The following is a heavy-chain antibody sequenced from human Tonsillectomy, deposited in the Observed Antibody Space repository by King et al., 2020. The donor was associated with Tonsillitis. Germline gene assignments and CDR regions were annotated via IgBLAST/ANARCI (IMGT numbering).Heavy chain of an antibody. CDR2: IRSKANSYAP. J-gene: IGHJ6*03. D-gene: IGHD5-18*01. CDR1: GFRFSDST. V-gene: IGHV3-73*01. Sequence: VQLVESGGGLVQPGGSLKLSCAASGFRFSDSTMHWVRQASGKGLEWVGRIRSKANSYAPEYSVSVKGRVTTSRDDSKNTAYLQMNSLKTEDTGVYYCTRQGGYSYNYYYIDVWGKGTTVTVSS. CDR3: TRQGGYSYNYYYIDV.